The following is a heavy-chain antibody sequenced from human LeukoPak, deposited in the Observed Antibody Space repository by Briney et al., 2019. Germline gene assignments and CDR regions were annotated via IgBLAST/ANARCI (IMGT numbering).Heavy chain of an antibody. CDR3: AKTPLGYCTNGVCFNYFDY. D-gene: IGHD2-8*01. J-gene: IGHJ4*02. V-gene: IGHV3-23*01. CDR1: GFTFSSYA. Sequence: GGSLRLSCAASGFTFSSYAMSWVRQAPGKGLVWVSDISGSGGSTYYADSVKGRFTISRDNSKNTLYLQMNSLRAEDTAVYYCAKTPLGYCTNGVCFNYFDYWGQGTLVTVSS. CDR2: ISGSGGST.